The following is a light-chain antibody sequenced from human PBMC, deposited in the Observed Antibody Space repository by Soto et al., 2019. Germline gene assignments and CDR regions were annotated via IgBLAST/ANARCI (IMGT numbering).Light chain of an antibody. CDR2: DAS. CDR1: QSVRTN. CDR3: QQYGSSPRT. Sequence: EIVMTQSPATLSVSPGERATLSCRASQSVRTNLAWYQQKPGQAPRLLIYDASTRPAGIPARFSGGGSGTEFTLTISSLQSEDFAVYCCQQYGSSPRTFGQGTKVDIK. V-gene: IGKV3-15*01. J-gene: IGKJ1*01.